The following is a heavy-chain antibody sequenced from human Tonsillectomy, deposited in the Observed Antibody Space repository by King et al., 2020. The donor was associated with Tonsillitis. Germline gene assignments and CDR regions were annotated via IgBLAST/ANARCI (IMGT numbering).Heavy chain of an antibody. CDR1: GFTFNNAW. CDR3: TTVQPRLRLTDSFDI. J-gene: IGHJ3*02. CDR2: IKSKTDGGTT. D-gene: IGHD1-1*01. V-gene: IGHV3-15*01. Sequence: VQLVESGGGLVKPGGSLRLSCAASGFTFNNAWMSWVRQAPGKGLDWVGRIKSKTDGGTTDYAAPVKGRFAISIDDSKNTLFLQRNSLKTEDTAVYYCTTVQPRLRLTDSFDIWGQGTMVTVSS.